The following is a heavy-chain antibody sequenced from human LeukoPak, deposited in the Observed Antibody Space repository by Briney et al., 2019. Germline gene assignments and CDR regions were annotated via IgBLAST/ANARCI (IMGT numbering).Heavy chain of an antibody. CDR2: ISSSSSTI. CDR1: GFTFSSYS. V-gene: IGHV3-48*01. J-gene: IGHJ6*02. Sequence: GGSLRLSCAASGFTFSSYSMNWVRQAPGKGLEWVSYISSSSSTIYYADSVKGRFTISRDNAKNSLYLQMNSLGAEDTAVYYCAREGAWYVSGSYSGYFYGMDVWGQGTTVTVSS. D-gene: IGHD3-10*01. CDR3: AREGAWYVSGSYSGYFYGMDV.